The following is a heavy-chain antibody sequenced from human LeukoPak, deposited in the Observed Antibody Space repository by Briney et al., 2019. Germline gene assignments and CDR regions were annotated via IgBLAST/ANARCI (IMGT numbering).Heavy chain of an antibody. D-gene: IGHD3-10*01. CDR2: ISSSGSTI. CDR1: GFTFSDYY. V-gene: IGHV3-11*01. CDR3: ASNTMGVVRL. J-gene: IGHJ4*02. Sequence: RSGESLRLSCAASGFTFSDYYMSWIRQAPGKGLEWVSYISSSGSTIYYADSVKGRFTISRDNVKNSLYLQMNSLRAEDTAVYYCASNTMGVVRLWGQGTLVTVSS.